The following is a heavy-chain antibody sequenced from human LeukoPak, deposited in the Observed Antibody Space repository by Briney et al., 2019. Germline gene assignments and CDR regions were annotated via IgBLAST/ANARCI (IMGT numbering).Heavy chain of an antibody. J-gene: IGHJ6*03. Sequence: ASVKVSXKASGYTFTSYGISWVRQAPGQGLEWMGWISAYNGNTNYAQKLQGRVTMTTDTSTSTAYMELRSLRSDDTAVYYCARDSDYYYYMDVWGKRTTVTVSS. CDR1: GYTFTSYG. V-gene: IGHV1-18*01. D-gene: IGHD3-10*01. CDR2: ISAYNGNT. CDR3: ARDSDYYYYMDV.